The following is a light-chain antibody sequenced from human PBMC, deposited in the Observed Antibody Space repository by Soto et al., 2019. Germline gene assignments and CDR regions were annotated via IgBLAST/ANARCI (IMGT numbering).Light chain of an antibody. CDR1: SSDVGSYNL. J-gene: IGLJ2*01. Sequence: QSALTQPASVSGSPGQSITIPCTATSSDVGSYNLVSWYQQHSGKAPKLMIYEGSKRPSGVSNRFAGSKSGNRASLTISGLQAEDEADYYCCSYAGTLVFGGGTKLTVL. CDR3: CSYAGTLV. V-gene: IGLV2-23*01. CDR2: EGS.